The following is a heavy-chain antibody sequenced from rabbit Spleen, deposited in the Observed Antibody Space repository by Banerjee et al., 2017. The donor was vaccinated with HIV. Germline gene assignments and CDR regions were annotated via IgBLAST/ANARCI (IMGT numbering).Heavy chain of an antibody. CDR3: ARDSVGGISGYGYATDL. CDR2: IDPLFGNT. D-gene: IGHD6-1*01. CDR1: GFDFSSYG. V-gene: IGHV1S47*01. Sequence: QEQLEESGGGQVQPGESLKLSCKASGFDFSSYGVSWVRQAPGKGLEWIGYIDPLFGNTYYASWVNGRFTISSHNAQNTLYLQLNSLTAADTATYFCARDSVGGISGYGYATDLWGQGTLVTVS. J-gene: IGHJ3*01.